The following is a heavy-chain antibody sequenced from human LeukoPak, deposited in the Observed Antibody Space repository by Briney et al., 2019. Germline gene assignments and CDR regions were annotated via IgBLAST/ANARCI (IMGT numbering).Heavy chain of an antibody. CDR1: GFTFSDYY. D-gene: IGHD2-2*01. CDR3: ARVVSSTAYLDY. CDR2: ISSSGSTI. Sequence: GGSLRLSCAASGFTFSDYYMSWIRQAPGKGLEWVSYISSSGSTIYYADSVKGRFTISRDNAKNSLYLQMISLRAEDTAVYYCARVVSSTAYLDYWGQGTLVTVSS. V-gene: IGHV3-11*01. J-gene: IGHJ4*02.